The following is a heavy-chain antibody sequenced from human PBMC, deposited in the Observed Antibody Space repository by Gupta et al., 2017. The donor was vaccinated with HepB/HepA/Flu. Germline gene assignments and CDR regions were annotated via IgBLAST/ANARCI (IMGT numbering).Heavy chain of an antibody. V-gene: IGHV3-30*03. Sequence: SYGMHWVRQAPGKGLEWVAVISYEGSKKYYADSVKGRFTISRDNSKRTLSLQMNSLRVEDTAVYDCARNFYYIDVGGKGTTVTVSS. CDR1: SYG. J-gene: IGHJ6*03. CDR2: ISYEGSKK. CDR3: ARNFYYIDV.